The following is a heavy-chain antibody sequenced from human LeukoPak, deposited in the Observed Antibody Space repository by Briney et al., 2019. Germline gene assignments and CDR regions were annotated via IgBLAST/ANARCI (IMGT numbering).Heavy chain of an antibody. V-gene: IGHV3-7*03. D-gene: IGHD1-26*01. CDR3: VKDSPPRYSGSPPAY. CDR2: IKQDGSEK. J-gene: IGHJ4*02. CDR1: GFIFSTYW. Sequence: GGSLRLSCAASGFIFSTYWMSWVRQVPGKGLEWVAHIKQDGSEKYYVDSVKGRFTISRDNAKNSLYLQMNSLRADDTAVYYCVKDSPPRYSGSPPAYWGQGTLVTVSS.